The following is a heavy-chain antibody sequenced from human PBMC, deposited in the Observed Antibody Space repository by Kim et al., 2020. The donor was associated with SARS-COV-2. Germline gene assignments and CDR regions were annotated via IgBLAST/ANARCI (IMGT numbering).Heavy chain of an antibody. CDR3: AKGRSTISGFDY. CDR1: GFTFDDYT. Sequence: GGSLRLSCAASGFTFDDYTMHWVRQAPGKGLEWVSLISWDGGSTYYADSVKGRFTISRDNSKNSLYLQMNSLRTEDTALYYCAKGRSTISGFDYWGQGTLVTVSS. D-gene: IGHD3-3*01. CDR2: ISWDGGST. J-gene: IGHJ4*02. V-gene: IGHV3-43*01.